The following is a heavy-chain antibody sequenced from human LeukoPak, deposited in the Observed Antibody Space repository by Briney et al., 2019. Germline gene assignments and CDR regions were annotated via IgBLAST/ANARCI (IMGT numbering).Heavy chain of an antibody. V-gene: IGHV3-23*01. CDR3: AKRGVVIRVILVGFHKEAYYFDS. D-gene: IGHD3-22*01. Sequence: GGSLRLSCAVSGFTLSNYGMSWVRQAPGKGLEWVAGISGSGGSTNYADSVKGRFSISRDNPKNTLYLQMNSLRAEDTAVYFCAKRGVVIRVILVGFHKEAYYFDSWGQGALVTVSS. CDR1: GFTLSNYG. J-gene: IGHJ4*02. CDR2: ISGSGGST.